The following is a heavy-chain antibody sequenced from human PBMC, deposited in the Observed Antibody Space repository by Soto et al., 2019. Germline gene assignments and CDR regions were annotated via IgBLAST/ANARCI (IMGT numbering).Heavy chain of an antibody. CDR3: AKGSHSSRSYYFDY. V-gene: IGHV3-23*01. CDR2: ISGSAGST. J-gene: IGHJ4*02. CDR1: GFPFDNYA. Sequence: GGSLRLSCAASGFPFDNYAMSWVRQAPGKGLEWFSAISGSAGSTYYADSVKGRFTISRDNSKNTLSLQMNSLRAEDSAVYYCAKGSHSSRSYYFDYWGQGALVTVSS. D-gene: IGHD1-26*01.